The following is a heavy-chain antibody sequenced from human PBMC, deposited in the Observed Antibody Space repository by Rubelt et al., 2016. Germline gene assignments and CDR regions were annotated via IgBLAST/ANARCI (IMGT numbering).Heavy chain of an antibody. CDR2: KYYRSKWYN. D-gene: IGHD5-24*01. CDR1: GDSVSSNSSA. CDR3: ERSDGYIDY. V-gene: IGHV6-1*01. Sequence: QVQLQQSGPGLVKPSQTLSLTCAISGDSVSSNSSAWNWIRQSPSRGLEWLGRKYYRSKWYNNYAVSVNSRITINPATSKNQLALQRTALTPEDTAVYYCERSDGYIDYWGQGTLVTVSS. J-gene: IGHJ4*02.